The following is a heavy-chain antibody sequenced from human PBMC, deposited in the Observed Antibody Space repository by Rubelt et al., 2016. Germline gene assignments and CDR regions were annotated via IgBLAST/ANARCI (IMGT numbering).Heavy chain of an antibody. J-gene: IGHJ4*02. D-gene: IGHD3-3*01. CDR3: ARDQGDNDYYFDY. Sequence: EVQVVESGGGLVEPGGSLRLSCAASGFTFSSYTMNWVRQAPGKGLEWVSSISSGSHYIYYADSMKGRVTISRDNAKNSLYLQMNSLRAEDTAVYYSARDQGDNDYYFDYWGQGTLVTVSS. CDR1: GFTFSSYT. CDR2: ISSGSHYI. V-gene: IGHV3-21*01.